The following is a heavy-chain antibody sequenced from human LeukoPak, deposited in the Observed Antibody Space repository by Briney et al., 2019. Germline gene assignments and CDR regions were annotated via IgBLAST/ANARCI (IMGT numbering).Heavy chain of an antibody. CDR2: IIPIFGTA. V-gene: IGHV1-69*05. Sequence: SSVKVSCKASGGTFISYAISGVRQAPGQGRDWMGRIIPIFGTANYAQKFQGRVTNTTDESTSTAYMELSNLRAEDTAVYYCASVRIAAHANWFDPWGQGTLVTVSS. CDR3: ASVRIAAHANWFDP. CDR1: GGTFISYA. D-gene: IGHD6-6*01. J-gene: IGHJ5*02.